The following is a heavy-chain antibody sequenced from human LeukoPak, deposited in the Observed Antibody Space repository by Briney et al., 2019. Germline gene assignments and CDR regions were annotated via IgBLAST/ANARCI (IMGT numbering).Heavy chain of an antibody. J-gene: IGHJ3*02. CDR1: GYTFTSYD. Sequence: GASVKVSCKASGYTFTSYDINWVRQATGQGLEWMGWMNPNSGNTGYAQKFQGRVTMTRNTSISTAYMELSSLRSEDTAVYYCAFLGLEAAQLSYASDIWGQGTMVTVSS. V-gene: IGHV1-8*01. CDR2: MNPNSGNT. CDR3: AFLGLEAAQLSYASDI. D-gene: IGHD3-16*02.